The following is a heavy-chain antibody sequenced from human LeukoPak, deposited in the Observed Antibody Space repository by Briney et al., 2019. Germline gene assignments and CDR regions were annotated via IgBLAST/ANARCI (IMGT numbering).Heavy chain of an antibody. CDR1: GGSISSGGYY. J-gene: IGHJ4*02. V-gene: IGHV4-31*03. CDR2: IYYSGST. CDR3: AREATMVRGVIITGYYFDY. D-gene: IGHD3-10*01. Sequence: SETLSLTCTVSGGSISSGGYYRSWIRQYPGKGLEWIGYIYYSGSTYYNPSLKSRVTISVDTSKNQFSLKLSSVTAADTAVYYCAREATMVRGVIITGYYFDYWGQGTLVTVSS.